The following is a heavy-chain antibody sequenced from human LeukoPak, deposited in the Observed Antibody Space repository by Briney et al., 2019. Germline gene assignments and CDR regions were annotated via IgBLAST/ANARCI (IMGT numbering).Heavy chain of an antibody. CDR1: GFTFSSYT. V-gene: IGHV3-23*01. D-gene: IGHD4-17*01. CDR3: ATLTTVTTNDAFDI. CDR2: ISGSGGST. J-gene: IGHJ3*02. Sequence: TGGSLRLSCAASGFTFSSYTMSWVRQAPGKGLEWVSAISGSGGSTYYADSVKGRFTISRDNSKNTLYLQMNSLRAEDTAVYYCATLTTVTTNDAFDIWGQGTMVTVSS.